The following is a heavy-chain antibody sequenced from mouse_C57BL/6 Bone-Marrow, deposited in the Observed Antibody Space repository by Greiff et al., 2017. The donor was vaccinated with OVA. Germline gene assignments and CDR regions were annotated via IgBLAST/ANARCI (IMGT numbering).Heavy chain of an antibody. J-gene: IGHJ4*01. CDR1: GYTFTSYW. CDR3: ARESYYEAMDY. CDR2: IYPGSGST. V-gene: IGHV1-55*01. D-gene: IGHD2-10*01. Sequence: VLLQQSGAELVKPGASVKMSCKASGYTFTSYWITWVKQRPGQGLEWIGDIYPGSGSTNYNEKFKSKATLTVDTSSSTAYMQLSSLTSEDSAIYYCARESYYEAMDYWGQGTSVTVSS.